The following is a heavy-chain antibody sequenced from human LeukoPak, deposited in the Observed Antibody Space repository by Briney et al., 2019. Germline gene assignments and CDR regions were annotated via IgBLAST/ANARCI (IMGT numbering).Heavy chain of an antibody. D-gene: IGHD5-12*01. CDR3: AKEGTLVAPYY. J-gene: IGHJ4*02. CDR1: GFTFSSYS. Sequence: GGSLRLSCAASGFTFSSYSMNWVRQASGKGLEWVSYISSSSSTIYYADSVKGRFTISRDNSKNTLYLQMNSLRAEDTAVYYCAKEGTLVAPYYWGQGTLVTVSS. CDR2: ISSSSSTI. V-gene: IGHV3-48*01.